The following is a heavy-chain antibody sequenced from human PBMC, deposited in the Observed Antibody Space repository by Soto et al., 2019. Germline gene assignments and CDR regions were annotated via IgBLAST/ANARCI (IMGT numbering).Heavy chain of an antibody. CDR3: ASSLLTPFDY. Sequence: GGSLRLSCAASGFTLRSHWSHWVRQAPGKGLVWVSRINSDGSSTSYADSVKGRVTISRDNAKNTLYLQMNSLRAEDTAVYYCASSLLTPFDYWGQGTLVTVSS. V-gene: IGHV3-74*01. CDR1: GFTLRSHW. D-gene: IGHD7-27*01. J-gene: IGHJ4*02. CDR2: INSDGSST.